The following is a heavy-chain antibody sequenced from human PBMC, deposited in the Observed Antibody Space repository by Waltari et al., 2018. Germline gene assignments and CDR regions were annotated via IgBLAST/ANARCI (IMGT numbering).Heavy chain of an antibody. Sequence: QLKLQESGPGLVKPSGTLSLTCGVLGDSMSTTDCWSWVRQPPGKGLEGIGQVHRRGRPNYSPSFASRVTMSLDTPNNQFSLELTSATAADTAVYYCARDRGRGLYLDSWGPGILVTVSP. J-gene: IGHJ4*02. D-gene: IGHD2-15*01. CDR2: VHRRGRP. CDR1: GDSMSTTDC. CDR3: ARDRGRGLYLDS. V-gene: IGHV4-4*02.